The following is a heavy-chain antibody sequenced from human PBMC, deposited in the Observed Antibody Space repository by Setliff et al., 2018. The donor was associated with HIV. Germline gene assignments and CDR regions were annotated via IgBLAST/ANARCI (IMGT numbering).Heavy chain of an antibody. CDR2: IKSKEDGGTR. D-gene: IGHD1-26*01. J-gene: IGHJ5*02. CDR3: TTRLSGSYIPNWFDP. CDR1: GFTFSSYS. Sequence: PGGSLRLSCAASGFTFSSYSMNWVRRAPGKGLEWVGRIKSKEDGGTREYAAPVKGRFTISRDDSKNTLYLQMNSLEIEDTAVYYCTTRLSGSYIPNWFDPWGQGTLVTV. V-gene: IGHV3-15*01.